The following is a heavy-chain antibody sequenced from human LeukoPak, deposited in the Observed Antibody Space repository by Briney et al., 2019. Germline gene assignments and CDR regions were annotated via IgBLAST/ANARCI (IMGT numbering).Heavy chain of an antibody. V-gene: IGHV3-21*01. Sequence: GGSLRLSCAASGFTFSSYAMSWVRQAPGKGLEWVSSISSSSSYIYYADSVKGRFTISRDNAKNSLYLQMNSLRAEDTAVYYCAREGPTGGVVDYWGQGTLVTVSS. CDR2: ISSSSSYI. CDR1: GFTFSSYA. D-gene: IGHD3-16*01. J-gene: IGHJ4*02. CDR3: AREGPTGGVVDY.